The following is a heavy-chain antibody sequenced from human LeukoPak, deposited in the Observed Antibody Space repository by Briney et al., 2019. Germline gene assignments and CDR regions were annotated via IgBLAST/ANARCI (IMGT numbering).Heavy chain of an antibody. D-gene: IGHD2-21*01. J-gene: IGHJ6*02. V-gene: IGHV3-21*01. Sequence: GGSLRLSCAASGFTFSSYSMNWVRQAPGKGLEWVSSISSSSSYIYYADSVKGRFTISRDNAKNSLYLQMNSLRAEDTAVYYCARDFIGVVVTLYYGMDVWGQGTTVTVSS. CDR1: GFTFSSYS. CDR3: ARDFIGVVVTLYYGMDV. CDR2: ISSSSSYI.